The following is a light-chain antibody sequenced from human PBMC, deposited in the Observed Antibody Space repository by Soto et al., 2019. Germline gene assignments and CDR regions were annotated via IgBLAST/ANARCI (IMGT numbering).Light chain of an antibody. CDR1: SSDIGTYVF. Sequence: QSALTQPPSASGSPGQPVTISCTGTSSDIGTYVFVSWYQQHPGKAPKLMIYEVSKRPSGVPDRFSASKSGNTASLTVSGLQVEDEADYYCSLFAGGNNVIFGGGTKLTVL. CDR3: SLFAGGNNVI. CDR2: EVS. V-gene: IGLV2-8*01. J-gene: IGLJ2*01.